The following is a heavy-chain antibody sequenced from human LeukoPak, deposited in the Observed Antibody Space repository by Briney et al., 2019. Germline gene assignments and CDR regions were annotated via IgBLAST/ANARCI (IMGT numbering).Heavy chain of an antibody. J-gene: IGHJ5*02. CDR3: ATKMHGPFDH. CDR1: GFTFSRYN. Sequence: GGFLRLSCAASGFTFSRYNLYWVRQAPGKGLEWVSSSVTSGSTYYADSVRGRFTISRDNAKNSLYLQMSSLSVEDTAVYYCATKMHGPFDHWGQGTLVTVSS. CDR2: SVTSGST. V-gene: IGHV3-21*01.